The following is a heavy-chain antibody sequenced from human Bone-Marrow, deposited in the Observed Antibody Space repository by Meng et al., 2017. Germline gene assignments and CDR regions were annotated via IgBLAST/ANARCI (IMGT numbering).Heavy chain of an antibody. Sequence: GESLKISCAASGFTFSSYEMNWVRQAPGKGLEWVSYISSSGSTIYYADSVKGRFTISRDNAKNSLYLQMNSLRAEDTAVYYCARVIAARSYYYYGMDVWGHGTTVTVSS. V-gene: IGHV3-48*03. CDR1: GFTFSSYE. J-gene: IGHJ6*02. CDR3: ARVIAARSYYYYGMDV. D-gene: IGHD6-6*01. CDR2: ISSSGSTI.